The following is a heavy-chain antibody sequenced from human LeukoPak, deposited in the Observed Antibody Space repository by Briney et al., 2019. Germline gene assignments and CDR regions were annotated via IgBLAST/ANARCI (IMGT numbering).Heavy chain of an antibody. D-gene: IGHD3-22*01. Sequence: KSGGSLRLSCAASGFTFSSYSMNWVRQAPGKGLEWVSSISSSSSYIYYADSVKGRFTISRDNAKNSLYLQMNSLRAEDTAVYYCAVQITMIVVVPYFDYWGQGTLVTVSS. CDR3: AVQITMIVVVPYFDY. J-gene: IGHJ4*02. CDR2: ISSSSSYI. CDR1: GFTFSSYS. V-gene: IGHV3-21*01.